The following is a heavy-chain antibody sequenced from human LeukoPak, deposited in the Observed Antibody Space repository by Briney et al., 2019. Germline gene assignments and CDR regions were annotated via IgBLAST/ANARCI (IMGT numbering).Heavy chain of an antibody. CDR1: RGSISGYY. Sequence: SETLSLTCTVSRGSISGYYWSWVRQPPGKGLEWIGYIYYTGSTYYNPSLKSRVTISVDTPKKQFSLKLSSLSAADTAVYYCARDRYGSGSYGFYYYMDVWGKGTTVTVSS. D-gene: IGHD3-10*01. CDR3: ARDRYGSGSYGFYYYMDV. V-gene: IGHV4-59*01. CDR2: IYYTGST. J-gene: IGHJ6*03.